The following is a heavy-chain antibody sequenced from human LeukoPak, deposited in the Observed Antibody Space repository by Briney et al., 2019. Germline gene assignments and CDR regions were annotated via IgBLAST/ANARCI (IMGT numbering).Heavy chain of an antibody. D-gene: IGHD1-26*01. Sequence: PRGALRLSCAAPGFTFSRYRMHWGRQAPGKGLVWVSHINSDGSSTNYADSVKGRFTISRDNAKNTLYLQMNSLRVEDTAVYYCASSSGGFNWFDPWGQGTLVTVSS. CDR2: INSDGSST. J-gene: IGHJ5*02. CDR3: ASSSGGFNWFDP. V-gene: IGHV3-74*01. CDR1: GFTFSRYR.